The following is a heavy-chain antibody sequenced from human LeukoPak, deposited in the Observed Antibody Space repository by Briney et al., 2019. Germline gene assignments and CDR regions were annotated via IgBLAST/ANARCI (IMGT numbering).Heavy chain of an antibody. CDR3: ARRSQLWSRATDY. D-gene: IGHD5-18*01. J-gene: IGHJ4*02. CDR2: INHSGST. V-gene: IGHV4-34*01. Sequence: SETLSLTCAVYGGSFSGYYWSWIRQPPGKGLEWIREINHSGSTNYNPSLKSRVTISVDTSKNQFSLKLSSVTAADTAVYYCARRSQLWSRATDYWGQGTLVTVSS. CDR1: GGSFSGYY.